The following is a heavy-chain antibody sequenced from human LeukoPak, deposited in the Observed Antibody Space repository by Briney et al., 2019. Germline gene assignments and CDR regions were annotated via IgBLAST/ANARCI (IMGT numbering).Heavy chain of an antibody. J-gene: IGHJ4*02. V-gene: IGHV1-2*02. CDR3: ATGVNFDY. CDR2: INPNSGAT. CDR1: GNTFSGYY. Sequence: GASVKVSCKASGNTFSGYYMHWVRRAPGQGLEWMGWINPNSGATNYAQKFQGRVTMTRDTSITTAYMGLSSLRSDDTAIFYCATGVNFDYWGQGTLVSVSS.